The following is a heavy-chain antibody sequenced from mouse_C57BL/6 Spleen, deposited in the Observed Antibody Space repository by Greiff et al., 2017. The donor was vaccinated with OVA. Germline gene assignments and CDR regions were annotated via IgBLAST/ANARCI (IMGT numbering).Heavy chain of an antibody. CDR1: GFTFSSYA. J-gene: IGHJ2*01. Sequence: VQLKESGGGLVKPGGSLKLSCAASGFTFSSYAMSWVRQTPEKRLEWVATISDGGSYTYYPDNVKGRFTISRDNAKNNLYLQMSHLKSEDTAMYYCAREIRTGAYFDYWGQGTTLTVSS. CDR2: ISDGGSYT. D-gene: IGHD4-1*01. V-gene: IGHV5-4*01. CDR3: AREIRTGAYFDY.